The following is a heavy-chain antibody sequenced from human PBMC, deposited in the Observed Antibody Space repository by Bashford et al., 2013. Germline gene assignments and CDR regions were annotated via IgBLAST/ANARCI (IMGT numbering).Heavy chain of an antibody. CDR2: IVPLLVY. J-gene: IGHJ4*02. Sequence: SVKVSCKASGGTFNSNALNWVRQAPGQGLEWVGGIVPLLVYQITHKSYQGRVTITADRSTEHSLHGIERPEVLKDTAVYYCARIPGYYYGPGWGQGTSGHRLL. D-gene: IGHD3-10*01. CDR1: GGTFNSNA. CDR3: ARIPGYYYGPG. V-gene: IGHV1-69*10.